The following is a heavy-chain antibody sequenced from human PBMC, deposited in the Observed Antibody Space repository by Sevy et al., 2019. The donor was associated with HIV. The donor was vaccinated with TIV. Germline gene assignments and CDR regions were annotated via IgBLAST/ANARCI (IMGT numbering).Heavy chain of an antibody. J-gene: IGHJ4*02. CDR3: AKVYCSSTSCYPTGYYFDY. D-gene: IGHD2-2*01. CDR1: GFTFSSYW. V-gene: IGHV3-7*01. CDR2: IKRDGTEK. Sequence: GGSLRLSCAASGFTFSSYWMSWVRQAPGKGLEWVANIKRDGTEKYYVDSVKGRFTISRDNAKNSRYLQMNSLRAEDTAVYYCAKVYCSSTSCYPTGYYFDYWGQGTLVTVSS.